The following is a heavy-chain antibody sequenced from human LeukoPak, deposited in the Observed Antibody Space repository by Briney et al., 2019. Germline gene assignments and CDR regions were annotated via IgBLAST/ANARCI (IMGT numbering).Heavy chain of an antibody. D-gene: IGHD6-19*01. J-gene: IGHJ5*02. CDR1: GFTFSSYS. CDR3: AREIVAVAGTNLGA. Sequence: GGSLRLSCAASGFTFSSYSMNWVRQAPGKGLEWVSYISSSSSTIYYADSVKGRFTISRDNAKNSLYLQMNSLRAEDTAVYYCAREIVAVAGTNLGAWGQGTLVTVSS. CDR2: ISSSSSTI. V-gene: IGHV3-48*04.